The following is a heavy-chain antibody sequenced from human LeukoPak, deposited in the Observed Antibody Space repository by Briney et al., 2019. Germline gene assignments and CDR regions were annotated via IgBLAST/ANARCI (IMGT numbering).Heavy chain of an antibody. V-gene: IGHV3-23*01. J-gene: IGHJ4*02. Sequence: GGSLRLSCAASGFRFSSYAMSWVRQAPGKGLEWVSAISGSGVSTYYADSVKGRFTVSKDNSKNTLYLQMSSLRAEDTAVYYCAKDERNWNYNLASQTYDWGQGTLVAVSS. D-gene: IGHD1-7*01. CDR3: AKDERNWNYNLASQTYD. CDR1: GFRFSSYA. CDR2: ISGSGVST.